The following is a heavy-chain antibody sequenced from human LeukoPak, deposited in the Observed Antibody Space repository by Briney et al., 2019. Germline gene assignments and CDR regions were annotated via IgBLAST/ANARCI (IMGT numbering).Heavy chain of an antibody. J-gene: IGHJ4*02. V-gene: IGHV3-73*01. Sequence: GGFLRLSXAASGFTFSGSAMHWVRQASGKGLEWVGRIRSKANSYATAYAASVKGRFTISRDDSKNTAYLQMNSLKTEDTAVYYCTRWIAARPFDYWGQGTLVTVSS. D-gene: IGHD6-6*01. CDR1: GFTFSGSA. CDR2: IRSKANSYAT. CDR3: TRWIAARPFDY.